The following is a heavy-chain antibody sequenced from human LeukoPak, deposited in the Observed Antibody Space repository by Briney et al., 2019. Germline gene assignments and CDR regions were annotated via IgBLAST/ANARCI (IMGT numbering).Heavy chain of an antibody. CDR2: IYYSGST. D-gene: IGHD2-2*01. J-gene: IGHJ4*02. CDR3: ARGQYLVY. CDR1: GYSISSGYN. Sequence: PSETLSLTCTVSGYSISSGYNWDWIRQPPGKGLEWIGSIYYSGSTYYNPSLKSRVTISVDTSKNQFSLKLSSVTAADTAVYYCARGQYLVYWGQGTLVTVSS. V-gene: IGHV4-38-2*02.